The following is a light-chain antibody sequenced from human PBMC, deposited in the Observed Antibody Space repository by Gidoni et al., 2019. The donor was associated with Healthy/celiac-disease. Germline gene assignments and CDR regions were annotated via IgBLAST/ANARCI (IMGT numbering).Light chain of an antibody. Sequence: SYELTLPPSVSVSPAQTARITCSGDALPKRYAYWYQQKSGQAPVLVIYEDGKRPTGIPVGFSGSSSGTMATLTISGAQVEDEADYYCYSTDSRGNHRNVFGTGTRVTVL. CDR3: YSTDSRGNHRNV. J-gene: IGLJ1*01. V-gene: IGLV3-10*01. CDR2: EDG. CDR1: ALPKRY.